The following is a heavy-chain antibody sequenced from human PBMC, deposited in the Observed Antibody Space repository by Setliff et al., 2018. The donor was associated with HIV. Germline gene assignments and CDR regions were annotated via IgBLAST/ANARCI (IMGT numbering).Heavy chain of an antibody. CDR1: GFTFSSYA. CDR2: ISGGSTSH. V-gene: IGHV3-23*01. Sequence: PGGSLRLSCAASGFTFSSYAMSWIRQAPGKGLEWVSYISGGSTSHMNYADSVKGRFTISRDNSKNTLYLQMNSLRAEDTAVYYCAKFGQQPSLGYYYYMDVWGKGTTVTVSS. J-gene: IGHJ6*03. D-gene: IGHD6-13*01. CDR3: AKFGQQPSLGYYYYMDV.